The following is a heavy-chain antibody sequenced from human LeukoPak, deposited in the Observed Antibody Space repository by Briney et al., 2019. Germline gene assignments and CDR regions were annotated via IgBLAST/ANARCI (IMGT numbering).Heavy chain of an antibody. CDR3: ASGLSTMVRGVGNWFDP. D-gene: IGHD3-10*01. CDR2: INHSGST. Sequence: SETLSLTCAVYGGSFRGYYWSWIRQPPGKGLEWIGEINHSGSTNYNPSLKSRVTISVDTSKNQFSLKLSSVTAADTAVYYCASGLSTMVRGVGNWFDPWGQGTLVTVSS. V-gene: IGHV4-34*01. J-gene: IGHJ5*02. CDR1: GGSFRGYY.